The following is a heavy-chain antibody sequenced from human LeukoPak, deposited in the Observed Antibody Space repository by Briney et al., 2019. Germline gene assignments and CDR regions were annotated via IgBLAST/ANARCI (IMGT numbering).Heavy chain of an antibody. J-gene: IGHJ4*02. V-gene: IGHV4-38-2*02. CDR2: INHSGIT. Sequence: SETLSLTCTVSSYSISSGYYWGWIRQSPGKGLEWIASINHSGITYYNPSLKSRVTISVDTSKNQFTLKLTSVTAADTAVYYCGRDRPTGYYDYWGQGILVTVSS. CDR3: GRDRPTGYYDY. D-gene: IGHD3-9*01. CDR1: SYSISSGYY.